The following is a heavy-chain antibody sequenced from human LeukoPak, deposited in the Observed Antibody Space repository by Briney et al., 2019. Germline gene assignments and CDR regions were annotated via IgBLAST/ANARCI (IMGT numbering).Heavy chain of an antibody. Sequence: PGGSLRLSCAASGFTFSSYAMSWVRQTPGKGLEWVSAISGRGDSTYYADSVKGRFTISRDNAKNSLYLQMNSLRAEDTAVYYCARLRSSSFYYYYMDVWGKGTTVTVSS. CDR1: GFTFSSYA. CDR3: ARLRSSSFYYYYMDV. J-gene: IGHJ6*03. CDR2: ISGRGDST. D-gene: IGHD4-17*01. V-gene: IGHV3-23*01.